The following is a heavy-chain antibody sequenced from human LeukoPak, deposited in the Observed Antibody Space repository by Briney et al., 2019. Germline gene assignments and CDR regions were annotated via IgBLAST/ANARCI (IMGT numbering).Heavy chain of an antibody. CDR3: ARATLRGDPFDF. V-gene: IGHV4-31*03. J-gene: IGHJ4*02. CDR1: GDSISSGGYY. Sequence: PSETLSLTCTVSGDSISSGGYYWTWIRQHPGKGLEWIGNIFTSGNTYYNPSLKGRIFTSVDTSKSQFSLRLTSVTAADTAVYYCARATLRGDPFDFWGQGLRSPSPQ. D-gene: IGHD2-21*02. CDR2: IFTSGNT.